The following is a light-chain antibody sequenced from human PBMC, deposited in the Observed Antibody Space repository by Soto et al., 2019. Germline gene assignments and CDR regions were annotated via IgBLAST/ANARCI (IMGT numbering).Light chain of an antibody. V-gene: IGLV2-14*01. CDR3: NSYTSSNTDV. J-gene: IGLJ1*01. Sequence: QSALTQPASVSGSPGQAITISCSGSSSDVGAHNFVSWYQHHPGKAPKLMIYEVSNRPSGVSNRFSGSKSGNTASLTISWLQAEDEADYYCNSYTSSNTDVFGSGTKLTVL. CDR2: EVS. CDR1: SSDVGAHNF.